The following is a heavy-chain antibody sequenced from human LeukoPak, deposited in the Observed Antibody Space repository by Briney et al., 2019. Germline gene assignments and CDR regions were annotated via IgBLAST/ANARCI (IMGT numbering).Heavy chain of an antibody. Sequence: ASVRVSCKASGYTLSNSAIHWVRQAPGQRLEWMGWISAYNGNTNYAQKFQGRVTMATDTSTSTAYMELRSLRSDDTAVYYCARDPSYDVWSGHYIGTYGMDVWGQGTTVTVSS. V-gene: IGHV1-18*01. J-gene: IGHJ6*02. CDR1: GYTLSNSA. CDR2: ISAYNGNT. CDR3: ARDPSYDVWSGHYIGTYGMDV. D-gene: IGHD3-3*01.